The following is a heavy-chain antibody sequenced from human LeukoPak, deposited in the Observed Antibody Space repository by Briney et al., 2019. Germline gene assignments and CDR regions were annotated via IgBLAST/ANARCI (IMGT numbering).Heavy chain of an antibody. CDR1: GGSISTATFD. CDR3: ARFKGGTCFDY. Sequence: SETLSLTCAVSGGSISTATFDWGWIRQAPGRDLEWIATISSSGTAYYNPSLMSRVTISVDTSMSQFSLELTSVTAADTGLFYCARFKGGTCFDYWGQGILVIVSS. CDR2: ISSSGTA. J-gene: IGHJ4*02. V-gene: IGHV4-39*01. D-gene: IGHD1-26*01.